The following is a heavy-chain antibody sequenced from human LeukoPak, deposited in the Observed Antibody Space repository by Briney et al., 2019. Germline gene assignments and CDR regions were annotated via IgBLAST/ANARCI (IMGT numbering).Heavy chain of an antibody. CDR3: ARAPREYSSSSSYYYMDV. V-gene: IGHV1-24*01. D-gene: IGHD6-6*01. CDR1: GYTLTELS. J-gene: IGHJ6*03. Sequence: GASVKVSCKVSGYTLTELSMHWVRQAPGKGLEWMGGFDPEDGETIYAQKFQGRVTMTEDTSTDTAYMELSSLRSEDTAVYYCARAPREYSSSSSYYYMDVWGKGTTVTVSS. CDR2: FDPEDGET.